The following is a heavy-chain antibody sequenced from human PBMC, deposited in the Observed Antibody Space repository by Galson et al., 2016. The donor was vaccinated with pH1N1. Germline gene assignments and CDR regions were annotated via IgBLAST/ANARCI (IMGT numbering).Heavy chain of an antibody. Sequence: SLRLSCAASGFAFGGSAIHWVRQASGKGLEWVGRIRSKPNYYGTAYGASVTGRFTISRDDSQNTAYLQMNNLKTEDTAVYYCARGCSHFRCDPGDSWGQGSLVTVSS. CDR1: GFAFGGSA. CDR2: IRSKPNYYGT. CDR3: ARGCSHFRCDPGDS. J-gene: IGHJ4*02. D-gene: IGHD2-15*01. V-gene: IGHV3-73*01.